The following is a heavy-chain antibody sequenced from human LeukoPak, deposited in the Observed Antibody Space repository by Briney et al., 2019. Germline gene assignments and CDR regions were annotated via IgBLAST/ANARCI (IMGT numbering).Heavy chain of an antibody. CDR3: ARDSSGYQ. D-gene: IGHD3-22*01. V-gene: IGHV3-7*01. CDR2: IKEDGSEK. J-gene: IGHJ4*02. CDR1: GITVSNYD. Sequence: GGSLRLSCVVSGITVSNYDMSWVRQAPGKGLEWVANIKEDGSEKYYGDSVKGRFTISRDNAKNSLYLQMNSLRAEDTAVYYCARDSSGYQWGQGTLVTVSS.